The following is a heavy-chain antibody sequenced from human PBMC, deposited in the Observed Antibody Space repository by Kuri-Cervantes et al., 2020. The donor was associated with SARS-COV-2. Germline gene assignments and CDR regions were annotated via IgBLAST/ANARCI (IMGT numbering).Heavy chain of an antibody. CDR2: INPNSGGT. Sequence: ASVKVSCKASGYTFTSYYMHWVRQAPGQGLEWMGWINPNSGGTNYAQKFQGWVTMTRDTSISTAYMELSRLRSDDTAVYYCARADHYYDSSGYSQETFDYWGQGTLVTVSS. V-gene: IGHV1-2*04. CDR3: ARADHYYDSSGYSQETFDY. D-gene: IGHD3-22*01. J-gene: IGHJ4*02. CDR1: GYTFTSYY.